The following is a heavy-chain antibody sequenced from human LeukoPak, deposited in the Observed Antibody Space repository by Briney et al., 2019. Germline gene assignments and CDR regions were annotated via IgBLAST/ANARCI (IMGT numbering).Heavy chain of an antibody. CDR3: ARGGSPPEALGDTFDV. J-gene: IGHJ3*01. CDR2: IKSDGSST. D-gene: IGHD1-26*01. Sequence: PGGSLRLSCSASGFTFSSYTMHWVRQAPGKGLEYVSAIKSDGSSTYYADSVKGRFTISRDNAKNTLILQMNSLRAEDTAVYYCARGGSPPEALGDTFDVWGHGTLVTVSS. CDR1: GFTFSSYT. V-gene: IGHV3-64*04.